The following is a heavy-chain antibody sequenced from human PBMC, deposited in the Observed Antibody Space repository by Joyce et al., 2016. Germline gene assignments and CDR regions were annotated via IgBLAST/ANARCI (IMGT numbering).Heavy chain of an antibody. D-gene: IGHD1-26*01. CDR1: GDSVSSSSAT. CDR3: ARGRSTQTQWELLVPVYFDY. V-gene: IGHV6-1*01. CDR2: TYSRSEWYN. Sequence: QVLLQQSGPGLVKPSQTLSLTCAISGDSVSSSSATWDGIRQSPSRGLEWLERTYSRSEWYNDHAVSVQSRITVNPDTDQTQFSLQLNSVTLEDSDVYYCARGRSTQTQWELLVPVYFDYWGQGTLVTVSS. J-gene: IGHJ4*02.